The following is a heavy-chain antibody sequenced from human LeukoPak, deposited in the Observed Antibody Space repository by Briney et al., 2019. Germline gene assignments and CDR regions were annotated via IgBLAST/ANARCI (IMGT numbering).Heavy chain of an antibody. CDR2: IYHSGST. Sequence: SQTLSLTCTVSGGSISSGGYYWSWIRQPPGKGLEWIGYIYHSGSTYYNPSLKSRVTISVDRSKNQFSLKLSSVTAADTAVYYCARSSGSYPYWYFDLWGRGTLVTVSS. D-gene: IGHD1-26*01. CDR1: GGSISSGGYY. J-gene: IGHJ2*01. V-gene: IGHV4-30-2*01. CDR3: ARSSGSYPYWYFDL.